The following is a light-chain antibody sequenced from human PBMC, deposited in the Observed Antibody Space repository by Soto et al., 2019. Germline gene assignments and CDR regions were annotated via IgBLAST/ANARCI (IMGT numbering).Light chain of an antibody. Sequence: EIVLTQSPGTLSLSPGERATLSCRASEPIGNDYLAWFQQKPGQAPRLLIYTATSRATGIPDRFSGSGSGTDFTLTISRLEPEDFAVYFCQQCATSPLTFGGGTKVEI. J-gene: IGKJ4*01. V-gene: IGKV3-20*01. CDR3: QQCATSPLT. CDR1: EPIGNDY. CDR2: TAT.